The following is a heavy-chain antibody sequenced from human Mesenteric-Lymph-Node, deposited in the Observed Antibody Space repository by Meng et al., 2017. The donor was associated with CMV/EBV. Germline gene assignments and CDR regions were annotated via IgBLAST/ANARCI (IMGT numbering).Heavy chain of an antibody. D-gene: IGHD3-10*02. Sequence: ASVKVSCKTSGYTFSDYFIHWVRQAPGQGLEWMGWINPHSGDTHYSQKFQGGVTLTRDTSISTAYMELTRLTSGDTAVYYCAREDVRGKKFVNWGQGTQVTVSS. V-gene: IGHV1-2*02. J-gene: IGHJ4*02. CDR2: INPHSGDT. CDR1: GYTFSDYF. CDR3: AREDVRGKKFVN.